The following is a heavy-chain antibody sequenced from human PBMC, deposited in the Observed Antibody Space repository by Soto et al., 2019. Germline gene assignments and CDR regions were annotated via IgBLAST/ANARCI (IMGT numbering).Heavy chain of an antibody. J-gene: IGHJ6*02. D-gene: IGHD3-9*01. Sequence: SVKVSCKASGGTFSSYAISWVRAAPGQGLEWMGWISAYNGNTNYAQKLQGRVTMTTATSTSTAYMELRSLRSDDTAVYYCARAGLGFPYYYGMDVWGQGTTVTVSS. V-gene: IGHV1-18*01. CDR2: ISAYNGNT. CDR1: GGTFSSYA. CDR3: ARAGLGFPYYYGMDV.